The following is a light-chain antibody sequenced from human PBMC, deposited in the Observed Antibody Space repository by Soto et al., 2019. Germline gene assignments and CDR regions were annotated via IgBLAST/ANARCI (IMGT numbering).Light chain of an antibody. V-gene: IGKV3-20*01. Sequence: DTGLNQSPGTLSLTPGERATLSCRASQSVTSSSLAWYQQKPGQAPRLLISGASSRATGIPDRFSGSGSGTDFTLTISRLEPEDFTMYYCQQSGRSPFTFGPGTKVDIK. CDR3: QQSGRSPFT. CDR1: QSVTSSS. J-gene: IGKJ3*01. CDR2: GAS.